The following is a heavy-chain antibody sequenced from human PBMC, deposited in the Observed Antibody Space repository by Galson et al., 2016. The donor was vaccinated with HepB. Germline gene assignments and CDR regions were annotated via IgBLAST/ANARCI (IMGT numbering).Heavy chain of an antibody. J-gene: IGHJ4*02. CDR2: ISGDGGST. Sequence: SLRLSCAASGFTFSSYAMSCVRQAPGKGLEWVSAISGDGGSTYYAGSVQGRFTSSRDRSKNTLYLQMNSLRADDTAVYYCARFTQQWLDRVYYFNYWGQGTLVTVSS. CDR3: ARFTQQWLDRVYYFNY. D-gene: IGHD6-19*01. V-gene: IGHV3-23*01. CDR1: GFTFSSYA.